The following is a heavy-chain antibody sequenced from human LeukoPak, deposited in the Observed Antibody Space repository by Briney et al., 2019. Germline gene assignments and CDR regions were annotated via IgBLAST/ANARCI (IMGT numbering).Heavy chain of an antibody. J-gene: IGHJ4*02. CDR1: GGSISSYY. Sequence: SETLSLTCTVSGGSISSYYWSWIRQPPGKGLEWIGYIYYSGSTNYNPSLKSRVTISVDTSKNQFSLKLSSVTAADTAVYYCARHHYDSSGCIRAFDYWGQGTLVTVSS. V-gene: IGHV4-59*01. CDR3: ARHHYDSSGCIRAFDY. CDR2: IYYSGST. D-gene: IGHD3-22*01.